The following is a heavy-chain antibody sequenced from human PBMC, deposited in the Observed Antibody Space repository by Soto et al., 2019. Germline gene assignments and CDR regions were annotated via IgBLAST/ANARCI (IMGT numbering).Heavy chain of an antibody. CDR1: GGSINTATHS. Sequence: QLQLQESGSGLVKPSQTLSLTCAVSGGSINTATHSWSWIRQPPGKGLEWIGYIYHSGSTYYNPSVKSRVTISIDQSNNQFPLRLSSVTAADSAGYYCARGGGVTTTGDDYWGQGILVTVSS. CDR3: ARGGGVTTTGDDY. D-gene: IGHD4-4*01. V-gene: IGHV4-30-2*01. CDR2: IYHSGST. J-gene: IGHJ4*02.